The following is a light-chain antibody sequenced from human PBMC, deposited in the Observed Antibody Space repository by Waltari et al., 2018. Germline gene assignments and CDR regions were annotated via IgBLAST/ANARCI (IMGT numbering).Light chain of an antibody. V-gene: IGKV4-1*01. J-gene: IGKJ5*01. CDR1: QSVLYSSNNKNY. CDR2: WAS. Sequence: DIVMTQSPDSLAVSLGERATINCQSSQSVLYSSNNKNYLAWYQQKPGQPPKLLIYWASTRESGVPDRFSGSGSGTDFTLTISSLQAEDVAVYYCQQYYSTPITFGQGTRLGIK. CDR3: QQYYSTPIT.